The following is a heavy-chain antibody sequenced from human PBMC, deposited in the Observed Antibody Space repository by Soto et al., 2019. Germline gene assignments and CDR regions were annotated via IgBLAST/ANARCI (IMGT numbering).Heavy chain of an antibody. V-gene: IGHV1-18*01. Sequence: ASVKVSCKASGYTFSTYGITWVRQAPGQGLDWMGWINPFKGDTNSAARFQDRVTMTTDTSTRTAYMELRSLRSDDTAVYYCAKLTYPSDSTGYYYERVSGWIDSWGQGTLVTVSS. CDR3: AKLTYPSDSTGYYYERVSGWIDS. CDR2: INPFKGDT. J-gene: IGHJ5*01. D-gene: IGHD3-22*01. CDR1: GYTFSTYG.